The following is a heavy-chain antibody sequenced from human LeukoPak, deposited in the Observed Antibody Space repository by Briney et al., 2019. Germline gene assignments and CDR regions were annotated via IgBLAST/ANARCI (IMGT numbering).Heavy chain of an antibody. V-gene: IGHV4-59*01. Sequence: SETLSLTCTVSGGSMNMYFWNCIRQSPEKGLEWIGYVYCSGTTKYNPSLKSRVTISVDLSKSQFALKLNSVTAADTAVYYCVRESGSYFHYWGPGTRVIVSS. CDR3: VRESGSYFHY. CDR1: GGSMNMYF. J-gene: IGHJ4*02. D-gene: IGHD1-26*01. CDR2: VYCSGTT.